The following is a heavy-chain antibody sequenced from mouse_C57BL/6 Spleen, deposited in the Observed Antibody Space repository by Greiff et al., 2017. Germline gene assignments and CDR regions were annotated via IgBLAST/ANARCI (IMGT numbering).Heavy chain of an antibody. CDR2: INPSTGGT. CDR1: GYSFTGYY. D-gene: IGHD2-2*01. V-gene: IGHV1-42*01. Sequence: VQLQQSGPELVKPGASVKISCKASGYSFTGYYMNWVKQSPEKSLEWIGEINPSTGGTTYNQKFKAKATLTVDKSSSTAYMQLKSLTSEDSAVYYCARGDYVYLYAMDYWGQGTSVTVSS. J-gene: IGHJ4*01. CDR3: ARGDYVYLYAMDY.